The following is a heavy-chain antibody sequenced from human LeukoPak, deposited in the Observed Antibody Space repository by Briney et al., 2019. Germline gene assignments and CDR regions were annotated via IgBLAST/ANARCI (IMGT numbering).Heavy chain of an antibody. CDR1: GYSISSGYY. CDR2: IYHSGST. CDR3: ARGTRSSSSGAVGY. V-gene: IGHV4-38-2*01. D-gene: IGHD6-6*01. Sequence: PSETLSLTCAVSGYSISSGYYWGWIRQPPGKGLEWIGSIYHSGSTYYNPSLKSRVTISVDTSKNQFSLKLSSVTAADTAVYYCARGTRSSSSGAVGYWGQGTLVTVSS. J-gene: IGHJ4*02.